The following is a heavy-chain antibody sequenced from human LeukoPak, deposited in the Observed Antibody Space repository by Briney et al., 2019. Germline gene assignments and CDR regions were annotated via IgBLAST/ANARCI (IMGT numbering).Heavy chain of an antibody. CDR1: GYTFTSYG. V-gene: IGHV1-24*01. J-gene: IGHJ4*02. CDR2: FDPEDGET. D-gene: IGHD3-22*01. CDR3: ATDGGATYYDSSGYYYFLFGY. Sequence: GASVKVSCKASGYTFTSYGISWVRQAPGQGLEWMGGFDPEDGETIYAQKFQGRVTMTEDTSTDTAYMELSSLRSEDTAVYYCATDGGATYYDSSGYYYFLFGYWGQGTLVTVSS.